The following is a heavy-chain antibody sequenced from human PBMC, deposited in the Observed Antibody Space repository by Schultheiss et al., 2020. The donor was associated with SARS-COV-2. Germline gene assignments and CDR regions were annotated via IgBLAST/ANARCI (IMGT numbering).Heavy chain of an antibody. V-gene: IGHV4-34*01. J-gene: IGHJ4*02. D-gene: IGHD1-26*01. CDR1: GGSISSYY. Sequence: SETLSLTCTVSGGSISSYYWSWIRQPPGKGLEWIGEINHSGSTNYNPSLKSRVTMSVDTSKNQFSLKLSSVTAADTAVYYCARVGTTILYDYWGQGTLVTVSS. CDR3: ARVGTTILYDY. CDR2: INHSGST.